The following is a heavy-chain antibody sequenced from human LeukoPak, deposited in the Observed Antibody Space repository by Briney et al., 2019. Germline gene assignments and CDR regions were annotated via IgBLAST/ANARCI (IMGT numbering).Heavy chain of an antibody. V-gene: IGHV3-33*01. Sequence: GRSLRLSCAASGFTFSSYGMHWVRQAPGKGLEWVAVIWYDGSNKYYADSVKGRFTISRDNSKNTLYLQMNSLGAEDTAVYYCARDSGRVAARRRGFDYWGQGTLVTVSS. D-gene: IGHD6-6*01. CDR3: ARDSGRVAARRRGFDY. CDR1: GFTFSSYG. J-gene: IGHJ4*02. CDR2: IWYDGSNK.